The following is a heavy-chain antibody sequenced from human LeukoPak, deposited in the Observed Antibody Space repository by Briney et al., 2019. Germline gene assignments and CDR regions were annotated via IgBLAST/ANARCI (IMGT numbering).Heavy chain of an antibody. Sequence: PGGSLRLSCAASGFTFSSYAMHWVRQVPGKGLEGVALISYDGSNKHYADSVKGRFTISRDNSKNTLYLQMNSLRAEDTAVYYCARAHLSSSSTDYMEVWGKGTTVTVSS. CDR1: GFTFSSYA. CDR3: ARAHLSSSSTDYMEV. D-gene: IGHD6-6*01. CDR2: ISYDGSNK. V-gene: IGHV3-30*04. J-gene: IGHJ6*03.